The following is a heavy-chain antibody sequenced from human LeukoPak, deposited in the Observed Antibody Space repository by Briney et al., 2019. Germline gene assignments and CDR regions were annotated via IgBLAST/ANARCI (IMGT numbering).Heavy chain of an antibody. CDR3: ARTPDKYYYGSGSYLGY. D-gene: IGHD3-10*01. V-gene: IGHV1-18*01. Sequence: ASVKVSCKASGYTFTSYGISWVRQAPGQGLEWMGWISAYNGNTNYAQKLQGRVTMTTDTSTSTAYMELRSLRSDDTAVYYCARTPDKYYYGSGSYLGYWGQGTLVTVSS. CDR1: GYTFTSYG. J-gene: IGHJ4*02. CDR2: ISAYNGNT.